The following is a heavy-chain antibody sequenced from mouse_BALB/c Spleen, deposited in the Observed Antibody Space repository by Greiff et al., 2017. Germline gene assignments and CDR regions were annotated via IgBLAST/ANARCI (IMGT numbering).Heavy chain of an antibody. Sequence: LVKTGASVKISCKASGYSFTGYYMHWVKQSHGKSLEWIGYIGCYNGATSYNQKFKGKATFTVDTSSSTAYMQLNSLTSEDSAVYYCAREGVLYHGYFDYWGQGTTLTVSS. CDR3: AREGVLYHGYFDY. CDR1: GYSFTGYY. D-gene: IGHD2-3*01. V-gene: IGHV1S34*01. J-gene: IGHJ2*01. CDR2: IGCYNGAT.